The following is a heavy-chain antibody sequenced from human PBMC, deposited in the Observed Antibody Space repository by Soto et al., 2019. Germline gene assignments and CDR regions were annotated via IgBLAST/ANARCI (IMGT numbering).Heavy chain of an antibody. CDR2: ISGSGGST. V-gene: IGHV3-23*01. CDR1: GFTFSSYA. D-gene: IGHD3-10*01. Sequence: GGSLRLSCAASGFTFSSYAMSWVRQAPGKGLEWVSAISGSGGSTYYADSVKGRCTISRDNAKNTLYLQRNSLRAEDTAVYYCAKGELRVRGVITRYYYGMEVGGQGPKVPVSS. J-gene: IGHJ6*02. CDR3: AKGELRVRGVITRYYYGMEV.